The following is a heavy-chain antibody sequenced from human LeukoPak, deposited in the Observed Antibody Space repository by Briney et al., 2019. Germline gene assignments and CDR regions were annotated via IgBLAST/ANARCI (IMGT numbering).Heavy chain of an antibody. CDR2: ISAYNGNT. CDR3: AREDYGMDV. Sequence: ASVKVSCKASGYTLTGYYMHWVRQAPGQGLEWMGWISAYNGNTNYAQKLQGRVTMTTDTSTSTAYMELRSLRSDDTAVYYCAREDYGMDVWGQGTTVTVSS. J-gene: IGHJ6*02. CDR1: GYTLTGYY. V-gene: IGHV1-18*04.